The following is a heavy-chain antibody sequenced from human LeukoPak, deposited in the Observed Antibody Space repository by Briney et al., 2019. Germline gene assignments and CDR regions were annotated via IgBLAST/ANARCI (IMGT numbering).Heavy chain of an antibody. Sequence: NTSETLSLTCRVSGASISSSSHYWGWIRQPTGKGLEWIGRMYTSGSTNYNPSLKSRVTMSGDKSNNQFSLKLSSVTAADTAVYYCARVGDSATYFDYWGQGTLVTVSS. CDR2: MYTSGST. CDR3: ARVGDSATYFDY. V-gene: IGHV4-61*05. J-gene: IGHJ4*02. D-gene: IGHD2-21*02. CDR1: GASISSSSHY.